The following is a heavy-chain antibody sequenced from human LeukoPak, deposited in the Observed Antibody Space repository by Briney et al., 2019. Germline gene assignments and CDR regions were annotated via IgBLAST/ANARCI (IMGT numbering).Heavy chain of an antibody. CDR3: AKDRASSGYYDY. CDR2: IRYDGSNK. D-gene: IGHD3-22*01. Sequence: GGSLRLSCAASGFTFSSYGMYWVRQAPGKGLEWVAFIRYDGSNKYYADSVKGRFTISRDNSKNTLYLQMNSLRAEDTAVYYCAKDRASSGYYDYWGQGTLVTVSS. J-gene: IGHJ4*02. CDR1: GFTFSSYG. V-gene: IGHV3-30*02.